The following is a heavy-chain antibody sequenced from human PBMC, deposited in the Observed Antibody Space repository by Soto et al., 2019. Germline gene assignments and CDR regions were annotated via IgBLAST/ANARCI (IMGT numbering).Heavy chain of an antibody. D-gene: IGHD2-2*01. CDR1: GFTISNYG. CDR3: ATTRVGPCSSSICFSEIFDGMDV. V-gene: IGHV3-30-3*01. Sequence: GGSLRLSCAASGFTISNYGMHWVRQAPGKGLEWVAVISYDGTITYYADSVKGRFTISRDNSKNTLYLQMNSLRTEDTAEYYCATTRVGPCSSSICFSEIFDGMDVWGQGTTVTVSS. CDR2: ISYDGTIT. J-gene: IGHJ6*02.